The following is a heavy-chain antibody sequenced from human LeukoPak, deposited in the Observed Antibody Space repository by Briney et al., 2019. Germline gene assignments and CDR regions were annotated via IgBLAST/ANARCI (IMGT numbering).Heavy chain of an antibody. J-gene: IGHJ4*02. CDR1: GFTFSSYS. CDR3: ARDRWLQSQRYFDY. D-gene: IGHD5-24*01. CDR2: ISTSSSYI. Sequence: GGSLRLSCAASGFTFSSYSMNWVRQAPGKGLEWVSSISTSSSYIYYADSVKGRFTISRDNAKNSLYVQKDSLRDEDTAVYYCARDRWLQSQRYFDYWGQGILVTVSS. V-gene: IGHV3-21*01.